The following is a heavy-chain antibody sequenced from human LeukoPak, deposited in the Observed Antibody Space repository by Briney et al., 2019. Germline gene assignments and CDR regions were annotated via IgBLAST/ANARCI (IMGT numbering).Heavy chain of an antibody. CDR3: ARENSGSYREFDY. CDR1: GGSISSYY. Sequence: SETLSLTCTVSGGSISSYYWSWIRQPAGKGLEWIGRIFTSGSTNYNASLKSRVSMSVDRSKNQFSLKLSSVTAAVTAVFYCARENSGSYREFDYWGQGTLVTVSS. V-gene: IGHV4-4*07. D-gene: IGHD1-26*01. CDR2: IFTSGST. J-gene: IGHJ4*02.